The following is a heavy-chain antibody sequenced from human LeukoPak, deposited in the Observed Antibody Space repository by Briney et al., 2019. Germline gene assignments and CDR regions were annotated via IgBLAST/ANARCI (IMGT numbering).Heavy chain of an antibody. J-gene: IGHJ4*02. CDR2: ISGSGGST. CDR3: YIPYYDTSAYKGY. D-gene: IGHD3-22*01. CDR1: RFTFSSYA. Sequence: AGGSLRLSCAASRFTFSSYAMSWVRRAPGKGLEWVSAISGSGGSTYYADSVKGRFTISRDNSKNTLYLQMNSLRAEDTAVYYCYIPYYDTSAYKGYWGQGTLVTVSS. V-gene: IGHV3-23*01.